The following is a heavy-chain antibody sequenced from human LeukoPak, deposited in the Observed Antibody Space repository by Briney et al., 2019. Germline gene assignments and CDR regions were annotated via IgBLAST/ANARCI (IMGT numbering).Heavy chain of an antibody. J-gene: IGHJ2*01. V-gene: IGHV4-39*07. CDR2: ISHSGIT. D-gene: IGHD5-18*01. CDR3: ARVPLYSYGYVGWYFDL. Sequence: NPSETLSLTCTVSGGSVSSGTYYWGWIRQSPGMGLEWIGIISHSGITDYNPSLKSRVTISVDTSKNQFSLKLSSVTAADTAVYYCARVPLYSYGYVGWYFDLWGRGTLVTVSS. CDR1: GGSVSSGTYY.